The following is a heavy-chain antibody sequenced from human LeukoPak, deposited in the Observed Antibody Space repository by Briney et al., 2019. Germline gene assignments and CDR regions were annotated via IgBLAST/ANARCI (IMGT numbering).Heavy chain of an antibody. CDR1: GGSFSNYY. CDR3: ARGARGPRSRARFDP. V-gene: IGHV4-34*01. J-gene: IGHJ5*02. D-gene: IGHD6-6*01. CDR2: INHSGST. Sequence: SETLSLTCAVYGGSFSNYYWSWIRQPPGKGLEWIGEINHSGSTNYNPSLKSRVTISVDTSKNQFSLKLSSVTAADTAVYYCARGARGPRSRARFDPWGQGTLVTVSS.